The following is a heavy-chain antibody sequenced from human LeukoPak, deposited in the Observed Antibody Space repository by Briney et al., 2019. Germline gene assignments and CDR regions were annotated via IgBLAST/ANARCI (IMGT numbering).Heavy chain of an antibody. CDR1: GFTFSNYA. J-gene: IGHJ4*02. CDR3: ARGTSIAAAGTLPGY. D-gene: IGHD6-13*01. V-gene: IGHV3-48*04. CDR2: ISSSGSTI. Sequence: GGSLRLSCAASGFTFSNYAMNWVRQAPGKGLEWVSYISSSGSTIYYADSVKGRFTISWDNAKNSLYLQMNSLRAEDTALYYCARGTSIAAAGTLPGYWGQGTLVTVSS.